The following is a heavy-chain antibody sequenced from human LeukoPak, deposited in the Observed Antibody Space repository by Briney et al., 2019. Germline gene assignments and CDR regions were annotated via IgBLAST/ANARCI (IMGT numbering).Heavy chain of an antibody. CDR1: GGTFSSYA. CDR3: ARVGQQYYDILTGSPAAFDY. Sequence: SVKVSCKASGGTFSSYAISWVRQAPGQGLEWMGGIIPIFGTANYAQKFQGRVTITADESTSTAYMELSSLRSEDTAVYYCARVGQQYYDILTGSPAAFDYWGQGTLVTVSS. J-gene: IGHJ4*02. D-gene: IGHD3-9*01. V-gene: IGHV1-69*13. CDR2: IIPIFGTA.